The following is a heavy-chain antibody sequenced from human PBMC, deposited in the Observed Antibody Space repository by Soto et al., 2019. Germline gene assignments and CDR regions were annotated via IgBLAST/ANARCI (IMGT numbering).Heavy chain of an antibody. Sequence: QVQLVESGGGVVQPGRSLRLSCAASGFSFESYGMHWVRQAPGKGLEWVAAIWFDGSDRKYVDYVKGRFTISRDNSKNTVFLQMTSLSAEDTAVYYCVRGNGYTYGPFDNWGQGTLVTGSS. CDR1: GFSFESYG. CDR3: VRGNGYTYGPFDN. V-gene: IGHV3-33*01. D-gene: IGHD5-18*01. CDR2: IWFDGSDR. J-gene: IGHJ4*02.